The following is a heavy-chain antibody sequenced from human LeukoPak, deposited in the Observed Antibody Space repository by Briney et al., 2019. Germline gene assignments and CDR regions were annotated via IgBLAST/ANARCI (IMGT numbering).Heavy chain of an antibody. V-gene: IGHV5-51*01. CDR1: GYSFTNYW. Sequence: GESLKISCKGSGYSFTNYWIGWVRQMPGKGLEWMGPIYPGESDIRYSPSFQGQVTISADKSISTAYLQWSSLKASDTAMYYCARRQGTGWYPFDYWGQGTLVTVSS. CDR2: IYPGESDI. CDR3: ARRQGTGWYPFDY. D-gene: IGHD6-19*01. J-gene: IGHJ4*02.